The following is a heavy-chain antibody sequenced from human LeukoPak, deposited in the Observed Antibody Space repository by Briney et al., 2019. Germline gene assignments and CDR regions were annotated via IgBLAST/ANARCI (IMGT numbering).Heavy chain of an antibody. D-gene: IGHD4-17*01. CDR3: ARSNYGDRGWNYFDY. CDR2: IYSGGST. J-gene: IGHJ4*02. CDR1: GFTVSSHY. Sequence: GGSLRLSCAASGFTVSSHYMNWVRQAPGEGMEWVSVIYSGGSTYYADSVKGRFTISRDISKNTLYVQMNSLRAEDTAVYYCARSNYGDRGWNYFDYWGQGTLVTVSS. V-gene: IGHV3-53*01.